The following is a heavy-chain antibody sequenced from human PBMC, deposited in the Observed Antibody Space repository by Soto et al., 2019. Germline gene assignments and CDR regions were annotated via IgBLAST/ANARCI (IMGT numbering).Heavy chain of an antibody. CDR1: GGSISSGDYY. CDR2: IYYSGST. Sequence: SETLSLTCTVSGGSISSGDYYWSWIRQPPGKGLEWIGYIYYSGSTYYNPSLKSRVTISVDTSKNQFSLKLSSVTAADTAVYYCARDARTTVVTPGLATYYFDYWGQGTLVTVSS. V-gene: IGHV4-30-4*01. J-gene: IGHJ4*02. D-gene: IGHD4-17*01. CDR3: ARDARTTVVTPGLATYYFDY.